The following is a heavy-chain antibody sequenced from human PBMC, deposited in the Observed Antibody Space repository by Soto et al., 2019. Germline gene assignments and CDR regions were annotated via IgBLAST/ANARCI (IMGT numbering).Heavy chain of an antibody. Sequence: ASVKVSCKASGYTFTSYGISWVRQAPGQGLEWMGWISAYNGNTNYAQKLQGRVTMTTDTSTSTAYMELRSLRSDDTAVYYCARRLSKFLTIFGVDPESNWFDPWGQGTLVTVSS. V-gene: IGHV1-18*01. CDR1: GYTFTSYG. D-gene: IGHD3-3*01. CDR2: ISAYNGNT. J-gene: IGHJ5*02. CDR3: ARRLSKFLTIFGVDPESNWFDP.